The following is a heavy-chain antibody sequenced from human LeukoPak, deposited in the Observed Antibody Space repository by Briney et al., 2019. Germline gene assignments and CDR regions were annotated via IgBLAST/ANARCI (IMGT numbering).Heavy chain of an antibody. D-gene: IGHD2-15*01. J-gene: IGHJ5*02. CDR1: GYTFTGYY. CDR3: AKGPPEYCSGGSCHSGRNWIDP. CDR2: INPNSGGT. Sequence: GASAKVSCKASGYTFTGYYMHWVRQAPGQGLEWMGWINPNSGGTNYAQKFQGRVTMTRDTSTSTAYMALSRLRSDDTAVYYCAKGPPEYCSGGSCHSGRNWIDPWGQGSLVTVSS. V-gene: IGHV1-2*02.